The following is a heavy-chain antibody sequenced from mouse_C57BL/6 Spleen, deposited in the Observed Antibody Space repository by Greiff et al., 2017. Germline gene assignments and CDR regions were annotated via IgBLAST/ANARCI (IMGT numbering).Heavy chain of an antibody. CDR3: ASSNWDGYYFDY. Sequence: VQLQQSGPELVKPGASVKIPCKASGYTFTDYNMDWVKQSHGKSLEWIGDINPNNGGTIYNQKFKGKATLTVDKSSSTAYMELRSLTSEDTAVXYCASSNWDGYYFDYWGQGTTLTVSS. V-gene: IGHV1-18*01. J-gene: IGHJ2*01. CDR2: INPNNGGT. D-gene: IGHD4-1*02. CDR1: GYTFTDYN.